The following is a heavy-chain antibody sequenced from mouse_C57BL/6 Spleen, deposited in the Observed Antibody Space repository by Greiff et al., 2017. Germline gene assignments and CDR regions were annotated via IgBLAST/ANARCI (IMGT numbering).Heavy chain of an antibody. CDR2: IDPSDSYT. CDR1: GYTFTSYW. J-gene: IGHJ2*01. D-gene: IGHD1-1*01. CDR3: ARSVSGSIPVDY. V-gene: IGHV1-69*01. Sequence: VQLQQPGAELVMPGASVKLSCKASGYTFTSYWMHWVKQRPGQGLEWIGEIDPSDSYTNYNQKFKGKSTLTVDKSYSPAYMRLRSQTSKDSAVCYCARSVSGSIPVDYWGQGTTLTVSS.